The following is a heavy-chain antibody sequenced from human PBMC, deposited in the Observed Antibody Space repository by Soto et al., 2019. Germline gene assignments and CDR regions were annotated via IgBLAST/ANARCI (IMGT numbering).Heavy chain of an antibody. V-gene: IGHV1-58*01. Sequence: GASVKVCCKASGLTVTSSGVEWVLQARGQRVEWIGWIVVGSGNTNYAQKFQERVTITRDMSTSTAYMELSSLRSEDTAVYYCAADLQYYYCSGAHFGYYYCGMVVWGQGTTVTVSS. J-gene: IGHJ6*02. CDR3: AADLQYYYCSGAHFGYYYCGMVV. CDR1: GLTVTSSG. CDR2: IVVGSGNT. D-gene: IGHD3-10*01.